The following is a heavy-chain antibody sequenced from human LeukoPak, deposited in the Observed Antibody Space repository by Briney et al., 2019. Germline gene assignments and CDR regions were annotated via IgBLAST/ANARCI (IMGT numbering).Heavy chain of an antibody. CDR1: GFTFSDYY. Sequence: GGSLRLSCAASGFTFSDYYMSSIRQAPGKGLEWVSYISSSGSTIYYTDSVKGRFTISRDNAKNSLYLQMNSLRAEDTAVYYCARDDYCSGGSCRHFDYWGQGTLVTVSS. D-gene: IGHD2-15*01. CDR2: ISSSGSTI. V-gene: IGHV3-11*01. J-gene: IGHJ4*02. CDR3: ARDDYCSGGSCRHFDY.